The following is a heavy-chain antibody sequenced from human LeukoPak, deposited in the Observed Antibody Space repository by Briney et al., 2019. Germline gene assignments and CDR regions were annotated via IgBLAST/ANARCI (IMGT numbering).Heavy chain of an antibody. D-gene: IGHD5-24*01. CDR2: ISYDGSNK. Sequence: PGGSLRLSCAASGFTFSSYAMHRVRQAPGKGLEWVAVISYDGSNKYYADSVKGRFTISRDNSKNTLYLQMNSLRAEDTAVYYCARAFVEMATITYDYYGMDVWGQGTTVTVSS. CDR3: ARAFVEMATITYDYYGMDV. CDR1: GFTFSSYA. V-gene: IGHV3-30-3*01. J-gene: IGHJ6*02.